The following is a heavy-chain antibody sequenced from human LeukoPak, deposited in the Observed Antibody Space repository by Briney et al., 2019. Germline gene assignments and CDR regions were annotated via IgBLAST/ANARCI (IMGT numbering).Heavy chain of an antibody. J-gene: IGHJ3*02. CDR1: GYTFTSSD. Sequence: ASVKVSCKASGYTFTSSDINWVRQATGQGLEWMGWMNPNSGNTATAQKFQGRVTMTRNTSISTAYMELSSLRSEDTAVYYCARSSSTLSDAFDIWGQGTMVTVSS. CDR3: ARSSSTLSDAFDI. CDR2: MNPNSGNT. V-gene: IGHV1-8*01.